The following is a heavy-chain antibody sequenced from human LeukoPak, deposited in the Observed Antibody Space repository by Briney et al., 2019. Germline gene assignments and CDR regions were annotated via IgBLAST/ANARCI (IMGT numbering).Heavy chain of an antibody. Sequence: GGSLRLSCAASGFTFSSYSMNWVRQAPGKGLEWVSYISRSSSTIFYADSVKGRFTISRDNAKNSLYLQMNSLRAEDTAMYYCARGRPYYFDYWGQGTLVTVSS. CDR3: ARGRPYYFDY. CDR1: GFTFSSYS. V-gene: IGHV3-48*01. CDR2: ISRSSSTI. J-gene: IGHJ4*02.